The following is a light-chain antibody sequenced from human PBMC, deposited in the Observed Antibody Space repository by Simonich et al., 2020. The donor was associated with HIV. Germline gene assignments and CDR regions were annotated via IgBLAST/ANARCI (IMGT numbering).Light chain of an antibody. CDR2: DPS. Sequence: EFVLTQSPGTLSLSPGERATLSCRDSQRISSSYLAWYQQKPGLAPRLLIYDPSSRATGIPDRFSGSGSGTDYTLTISKLEPEDFAVYYCQQYSNSLWTFGQGTKVEIK. J-gene: IGKJ1*01. V-gene: IGKV3D-20*01. CDR3: QQYSNSLWT. CDR1: QRISSSY.